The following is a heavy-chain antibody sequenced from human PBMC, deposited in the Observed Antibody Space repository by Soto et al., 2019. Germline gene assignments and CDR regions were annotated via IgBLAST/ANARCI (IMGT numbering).Heavy chain of an antibody. Sequence: EVQLVESGGGLVQPGGSLRLSCAASGFTFSTYWMHWVRQAPGKGLVWVSRINPDGSSITYADSAKGRFTISRDNAKNTLYLHMISLRAEDTAVYYCARDPPGIGVEYWGQGTLVTVSS. V-gene: IGHV3-74*01. D-gene: IGHD3-3*01. J-gene: IGHJ4*02. CDR1: GFTFSTYW. CDR3: ARDPPGIGVEY. CDR2: INPDGSSI.